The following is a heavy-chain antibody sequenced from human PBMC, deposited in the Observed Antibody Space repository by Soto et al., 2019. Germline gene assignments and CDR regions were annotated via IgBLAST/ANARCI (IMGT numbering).Heavy chain of an antibody. D-gene: IGHD3-3*01. Sequence: GGSLRLSCAASGFTFSSYAMSWVRQAPGKWLEWVSAISGSGGSTYYADSVKGRFTISRDNSKNTLYLQMNSLRAEDTAVYYCAKDLSMGWLSSYYYGMDVWGXGTTVNVSS. V-gene: IGHV3-23*01. CDR2: ISGSGGST. J-gene: IGHJ6*02. CDR3: AKDLSMGWLSSYYYGMDV. CDR1: GFTFSSYA.